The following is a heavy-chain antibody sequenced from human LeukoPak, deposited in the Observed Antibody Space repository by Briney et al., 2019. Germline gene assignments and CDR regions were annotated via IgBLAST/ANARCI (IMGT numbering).Heavy chain of an antibody. J-gene: IGHJ4*02. Sequence: SGPTLVNPTQTLTLTCTFSGFSLSTSGMCVSWIRQPPGKALEWLARIDWDDDKYYSTSLKTRLTISKDTSKNQVVLTMTNMDPVDTATYYCARMSRDYYDSSGYYFFDYWGQGTLVTVSS. CDR2: IDWDDDK. CDR3: ARMSRDYYDSSGYYFFDY. D-gene: IGHD3-22*01. CDR1: GFSLSTSGMC. V-gene: IGHV2-70*11.